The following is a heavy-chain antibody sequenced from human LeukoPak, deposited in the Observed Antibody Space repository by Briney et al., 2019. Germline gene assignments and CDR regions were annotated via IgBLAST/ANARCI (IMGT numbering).Heavy chain of an antibody. CDR3: ARDRGQHALDI. CDR2: INPANGYT. J-gene: IGHJ3*02. Sequence: ASVKVSCKASGYTFTSYAMHWVRQAPGQTFEWLGWINPANGYTKYSQEFQGRVSITRDSSASTVFMEVNGLRSEDTAVYYCARDRGQHALDIWGQGTMVTVSS. CDR1: GYTFTSYA. V-gene: IGHV1-3*03. D-gene: IGHD1-1*01.